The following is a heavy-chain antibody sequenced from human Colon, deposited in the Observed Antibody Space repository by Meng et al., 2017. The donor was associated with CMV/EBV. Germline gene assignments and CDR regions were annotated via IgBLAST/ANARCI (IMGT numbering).Heavy chain of an antibody. CDR3: ARAREFLSGYYTYYFDY. Sequence: LSLTCAASGFTFSDYYMSWIRQAPGKGLEWVSYISSSGSTIYYADSVKGRFTISRDNAKNSLYLQMNSLRAEDTAVYYCARAREFLSGYYTYYFDYWGQGTLVTVSS. CDR2: ISSSGSTI. V-gene: IGHV3-11*04. CDR1: GFTFSDYY. D-gene: IGHD3-3*01. J-gene: IGHJ4*02.